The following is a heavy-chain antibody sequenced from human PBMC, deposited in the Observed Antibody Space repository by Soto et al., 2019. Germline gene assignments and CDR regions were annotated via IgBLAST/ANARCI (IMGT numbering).Heavy chain of an antibody. V-gene: IGHV1-69*13. J-gene: IGHJ4*02. CDR1: GGTFSSYA. D-gene: IGHD3-22*01. Sequence: SVKVSCKASGGTFSSYAISWVRQAPGQGLEWMGGVIPIFGTANYAQKFQGRVTITADESTSTAYMGLSSLRSEDTAVYYCARERGYDSSGYYYGSGSYYFDYWGQGTLVTVSS. CDR2: VIPIFGTA. CDR3: ARERGYDSSGYYYGSGSYYFDY.